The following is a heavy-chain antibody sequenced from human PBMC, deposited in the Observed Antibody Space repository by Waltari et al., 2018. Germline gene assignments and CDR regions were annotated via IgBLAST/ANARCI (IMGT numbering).Heavy chain of an antibody. Sequence: DVQLVESGGGLVQPGGSLRLSCAASGFSFSNYWMHWVRQAPGKGLVGVSHIIRVGSSTTYADSVKGRFTISRDNAKNTLYLQMHSLRAEDTAVYYCARATVPSRAGYFDYWGQGTLVTVSS. J-gene: IGHJ4*02. V-gene: IGHV3-74*01. CDR1: GFSFSNYW. CDR3: ARATVPSRAGYFDY. D-gene: IGHD6-19*01. CDR2: IIRVGSST.